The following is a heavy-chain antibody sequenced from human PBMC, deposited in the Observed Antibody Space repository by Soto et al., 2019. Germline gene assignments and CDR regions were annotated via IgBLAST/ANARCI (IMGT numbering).Heavy chain of an antibody. CDR2: IYYSGST. CDR1: GGSISSYY. V-gene: IGHV4-59*01. D-gene: IGHD3-10*02. CDR3: AGTLFGGGIWFDP. J-gene: IGHJ5*02. Sequence: SETLSLTCTVSGGSISSYYWSWIRQPPGKGLEWIGYIYYSGSTNYNPSLKSRVTISVDTSKNQFSLKLSSVTAADTAGYYCAGTLFGGGIWFDPWGQGTLVTVSS.